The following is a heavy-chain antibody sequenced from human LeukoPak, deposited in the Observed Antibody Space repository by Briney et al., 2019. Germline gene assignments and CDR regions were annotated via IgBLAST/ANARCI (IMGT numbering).Heavy chain of an antibody. CDR2: IYPGDSDT. CDR3: ARLLGAIWFGEFAFDY. D-gene: IGHD3-10*01. J-gene: IGHJ4*02. V-gene: IGHV5-51*01. CDR1: GYSFTSYW. Sequence: GESLKISCKGSGYSFTSYWIGWVRQMPGKGLEWMGIIYPGDSDTRYSPSFQSQVTISADKSISTAYLQWSSLKASDTAMYYCARLLGAIWFGEFAFDYWGQGTLVTVSS.